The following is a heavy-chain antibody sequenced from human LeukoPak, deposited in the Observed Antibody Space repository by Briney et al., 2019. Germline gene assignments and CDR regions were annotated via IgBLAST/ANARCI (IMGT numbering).Heavy chain of an antibody. CDR3: ARRGYSYGYVTFDY. D-gene: IGHD5-18*01. Sequence: GASVNLSCKASGGTYTSYAISWGRQAPGHPREWLEGIVPIFGTANYAQKFQGRVTITADVSASTAYMELSSLRSEDTAVYDCARRGYSYGYVTFDYWGQGTLVTVSA. CDR1: GGTYTSYA. V-gene: IGHV1-69*13. CDR2: IVPIFGTA. J-gene: IGHJ4*02.